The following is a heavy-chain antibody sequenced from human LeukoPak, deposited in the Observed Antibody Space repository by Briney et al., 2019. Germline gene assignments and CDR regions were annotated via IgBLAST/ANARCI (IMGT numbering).Heavy chain of an antibody. D-gene: IGHD6-13*01. V-gene: IGHV4-34*01. CDR3: ARRPPGAAAGF. CDR2: INHSGST. CDR1: GGSFSGYY. J-gene: IGHJ4*02. Sequence: SETLSLTCAVYGGSFSGYYWSWIRQPPGKGLEWIGEINHSGSTNYNPSLKSRVTISVDTSKNQFPLKLSSVTAADTAVYYCARRPPGAAAGFWGQGTLVTVSS.